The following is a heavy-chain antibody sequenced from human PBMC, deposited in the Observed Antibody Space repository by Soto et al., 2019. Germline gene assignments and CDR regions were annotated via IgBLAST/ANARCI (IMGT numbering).Heavy chain of an antibody. J-gene: IGHJ6*02. V-gene: IGHV1-69*02. CDR3: ARGNCSGGSCYPSDYYYGMDV. CDR1: GGTFSSYT. Sequence: GASVKVSCKASGGTFSSYTISWVRQAPGQGLEWMGRIIPILGIANYAQKFQGRVTITADKSTSTAYMELSSLRSEDTAVYYCARGNCSGGSCYPSDYYYGMDVWGQGTTVTVSS. CDR2: IIPILGIA. D-gene: IGHD2-15*01.